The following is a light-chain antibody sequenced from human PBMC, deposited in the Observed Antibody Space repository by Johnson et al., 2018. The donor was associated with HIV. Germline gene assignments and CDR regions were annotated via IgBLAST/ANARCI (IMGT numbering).Light chain of an antibody. V-gene: IGLV1-51*02. CDR1: SSNIGNSY. Sequence: QSVLTQPPSVSAAPGQKVTISCSGSSSNIGNSYISWYQQLPGTAPKLLIYKNDQRPSGISDRFSGSKSATSATLGITGLQTGDEADYYCVTWHPGLSAGGFFGTGTKVTVL. J-gene: IGLJ1*01. CDR2: KND. CDR3: VTWHPGLSAGGF.